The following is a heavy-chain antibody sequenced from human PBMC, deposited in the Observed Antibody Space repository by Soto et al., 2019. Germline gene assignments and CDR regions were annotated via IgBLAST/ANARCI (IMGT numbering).Heavy chain of an antibody. CDR1: GGTFSRYA. V-gene: IGHV1-69*06. J-gene: IGHJ5*02. CDR3: ARDRRLGCSRWWFDP. CDR2: IASVGGTP. D-gene: IGHD3-10*02. Sequence: QLVHSGSEARKPGSSVKVSCMAAGGTFSRYAFSWIRQAPGQGLERMGGIASVGGTPNYARKFRERVTIVAEKITHTTYMELTRLRSEDTDVDFCARDRRLGCSRWWFDPRGQGTLVIVSS.